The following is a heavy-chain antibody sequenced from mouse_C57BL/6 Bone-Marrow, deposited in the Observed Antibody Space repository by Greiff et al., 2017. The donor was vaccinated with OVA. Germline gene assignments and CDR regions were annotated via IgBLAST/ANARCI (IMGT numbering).Heavy chain of an antibody. CDR2: IDPENGDT. V-gene: IGHV14-4*01. Sequence: VQLQQSGAELVRPGASVKLSCTASGFNIKDDYMHWVKQRPEQGLAWIGWIDPENGDTEYASKFQGKATITAATSSNTAYLQLSSLTSEDTAVYYCTPYYYGSSYDAYWGQGTLVTVSA. D-gene: IGHD1-1*01. CDR3: TPYYYGSSYDAY. J-gene: IGHJ3*01. CDR1: GFNIKDDY.